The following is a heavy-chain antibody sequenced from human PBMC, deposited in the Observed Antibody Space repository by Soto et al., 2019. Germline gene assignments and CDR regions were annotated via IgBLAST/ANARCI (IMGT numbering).Heavy chain of an antibody. D-gene: IGHD2-8*01. J-gene: IGHJ3*02. Sequence: QVQLVESGGGVVQPGGSLRVSCAASGFPFTSFTLHWVRQAPGKGLEWVAAISYDGNNKYYADSVKGRFTVSRDISKNTLSLQMDSLRPEDTAVYHCVREGLEMVAPIPFDIWGLGTMVSVSS. CDR3: VREGLEMVAPIPFDI. CDR2: ISYDGNNK. V-gene: IGHV3-30-3*01. CDR1: GFPFTSFT.